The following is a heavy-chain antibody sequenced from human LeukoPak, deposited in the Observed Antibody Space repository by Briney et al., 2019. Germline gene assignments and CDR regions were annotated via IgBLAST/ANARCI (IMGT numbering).Heavy chain of an antibody. CDR2: FYSSWST. D-gene: IGHD1-14*01. CDR1: GGSMSDYY. CDR3: ASEGIRDYYYYIMDV. Sequence: SETLALTCTVSGGSMSDYYWSLIRQPARKGLEWIGRFYSSWSTNYNPSLKSRVTLSVDISKNQFSLNLSSVTAADTAVYYCASEGIRDYYYYIMDVWGKGTTVTISS. V-gene: IGHV4-4*07. J-gene: IGHJ6*03.